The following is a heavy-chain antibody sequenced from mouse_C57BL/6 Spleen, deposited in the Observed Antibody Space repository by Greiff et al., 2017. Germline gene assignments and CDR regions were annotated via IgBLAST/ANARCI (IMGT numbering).Heavy chain of an antibody. CDR3: AITNYRNYGYSYYAMDY. D-gene: IGHD2-5*01. CDR2: INPSNGGT. J-gene: IGHJ4*01. V-gene: IGHV1-53*01. Sequence: VQLQQPGPELVKPGASVKLSCKASGYTFTSYWMHWVKQRPGKGLEWIGNINPSNGGTNYNEKCKSKATLTVGKSSSTAYMQLSSLTSEDSAVYYGAITNYRNYGYSYYAMDYWGQGTTVTVSS. CDR1: GYTFTSYW.